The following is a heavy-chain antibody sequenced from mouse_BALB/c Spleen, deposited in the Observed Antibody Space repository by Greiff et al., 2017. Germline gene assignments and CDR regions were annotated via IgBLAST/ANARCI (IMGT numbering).Heavy chain of an antibody. CDR2: ISSGGST. J-gene: IGHJ3*01. D-gene: IGHD1-1*01. V-gene: IGHV5-6-5*01. CDR3: ARGYGREVAWFAY. Sequence: EVKLVESGGGLVKPGGSLKLSCAASGFTFSSYAMSWVRQTPEKRLEWVASISSGGSTYYPDSVKGRFTISRDNARNILYLQMSSLRSEDTAMYYCARGYGREVAWFAYWGQGTLVTVSA. CDR1: GFTFSSYA.